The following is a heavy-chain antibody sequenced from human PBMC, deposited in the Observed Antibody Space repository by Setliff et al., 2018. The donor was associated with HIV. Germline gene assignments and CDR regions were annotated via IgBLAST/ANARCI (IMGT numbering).Heavy chain of an antibody. CDR3: ARSLGVATSGDYGQVPYYHYMDV. CDR2: IKEEGNEK. V-gene: IGHV3-7*01. Sequence: GGSLRLSCAASGFAFSGFWMGWARQAPGKGLEWVANIKEEGNEKNYEDSVKGRFTISRDNAKNSVHLQKNILRAEDTALYFGARSLGVATSGDYGQVPYYHYMDVWGKGTTVTVSS. J-gene: IGHJ6*03. CDR1: GFAFSGFW. D-gene: IGHD4-17*01.